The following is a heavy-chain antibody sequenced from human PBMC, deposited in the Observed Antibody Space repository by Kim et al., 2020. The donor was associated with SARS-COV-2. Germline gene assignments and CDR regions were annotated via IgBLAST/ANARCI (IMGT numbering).Heavy chain of an antibody. CDR2: T. J-gene: IGHJ4*02. CDR3: ARAGSSSPYKL. D-gene: IGHD6-6*01. V-gene: IGHV1-2*02. Sequence: TNYAQKFQGRVTMTRDTSISTVYMEMSSLRSDDTAVYFCARAGSSSPYKLWGQGTLVTVSS.